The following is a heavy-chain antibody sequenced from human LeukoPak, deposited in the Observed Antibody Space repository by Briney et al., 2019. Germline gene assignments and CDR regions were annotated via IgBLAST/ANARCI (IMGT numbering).Heavy chain of an antibody. J-gene: IGHJ5*02. D-gene: IGHD2-2*01. V-gene: IGHV1-2*02. CDR2: INPNSGGT. CDR1: GYTFTGYY. Sequence: GASVKVSCKASGYTFTGYYMHWVRQAPGQGLEWMGWINPNSGGTNYAQKFQGRVTMTRDTSISTAYMELSRLRSDDTAVYYCARDVPEGIVVVPAAYGFDPWGQGTLVTVSS. CDR3: ARDVPEGIVVVPAAYGFDP.